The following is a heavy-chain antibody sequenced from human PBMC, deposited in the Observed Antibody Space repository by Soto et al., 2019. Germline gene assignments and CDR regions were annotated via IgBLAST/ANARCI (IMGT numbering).Heavy chain of an antibody. CDR3: ARDKSGPADY. CDR1: GFTFSNYW. CDR2: INSDGSDT. J-gene: IGHJ4*02. V-gene: IGHV3-74*01. Sequence: EVQLVESGGGLVQPGGSLRLSCEVSGFTFSNYWMHWVRQAPGKGLVWVSRINSDGSDTAYADSVKGRFTISRDNAMNTLFLQMNSLRGDDTAFYFCARDKSGPADYWGQGTLVTVSS. D-gene: IGHD5-12*01.